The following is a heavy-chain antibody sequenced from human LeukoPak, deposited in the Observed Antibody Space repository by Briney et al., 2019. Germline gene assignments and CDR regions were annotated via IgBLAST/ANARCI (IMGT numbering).Heavy chain of an antibody. Sequence: GRSLRLSCAASGFTFSTFGMHWVRQAPGKGLEWVAAISLRGSSKYYADSVKGRFTISGDNSKNTLYLQMNSLRAEDTAVYYCAREYSSSWVFDYWGQGTLVTVSS. CDR2: ISLRGSSK. CDR1: GFTFSTFG. J-gene: IGHJ4*02. CDR3: AREYSSSWVFDY. D-gene: IGHD6-13*01. V-gene: IGHV3-30*03.